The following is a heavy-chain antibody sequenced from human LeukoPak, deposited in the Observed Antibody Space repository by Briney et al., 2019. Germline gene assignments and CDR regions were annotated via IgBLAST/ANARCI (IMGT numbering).Heavy chain of an antibody. D-gene: IGHD3-22*01. V-gene: IGHV3-23*01. CDR1: GFTFSSYA. J-gene: IGHJ4*02. CDR2: ISGSGGST. Sequence: PGGSLRLSCAASGFTFSSYAMSWVGQAPGKGLEWVSAISGSGGSTYYADSVKGRFTISRDNSKNKLYLQMNSLRAEDTAVYYCAKVADSSGYYYDPFDYWGQGTLVTVSS. CDR3: AKVADSSGYYYDPFDY.